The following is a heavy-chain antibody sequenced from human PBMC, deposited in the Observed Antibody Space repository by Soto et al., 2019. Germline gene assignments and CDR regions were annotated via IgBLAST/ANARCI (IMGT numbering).Heavy chain of an antibody. J-gene: IGHJ4*02. V-gene: IGHV1-18*01. Sequence: QVHLVQSGAEVKKPGASVKVSCKASGYTFTSYGITWVRHAPGQGLEWMGWISAHNGNTDYAQKLQGRVIVTRDTSTSTAYMELRSLISDDTAVYYCARGRYGDYWGQGALVTVYS. D-gene: IGHD1-1*01. CDR2: ISAHNGNT. CDR3: ARGRYGDY. CDR1: GYTFTSYG.